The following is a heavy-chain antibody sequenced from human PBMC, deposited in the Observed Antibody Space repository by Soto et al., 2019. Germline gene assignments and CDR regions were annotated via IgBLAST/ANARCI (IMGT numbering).Heavy chain of an antibody. D-gene: IGHD5-12*01. CDR2: IYWDDDK. CDR1: GFSLSTSGVG. Sequence: SGPTLVNPTQTLTLTCTFSGFSLSTSGVGVGWIRQPPGKALEWLALIYWDDDKRYSPSLKSRLAITKDTSKNQVVLAMTNMDPVDTATYYCAHRRSGREWLRVFDYWGQGTLVTVSS. V-gene: IGHV2-5*02. CDR3: AHRRSGREWLRVFDY. J-gene: IGHJ4*02.